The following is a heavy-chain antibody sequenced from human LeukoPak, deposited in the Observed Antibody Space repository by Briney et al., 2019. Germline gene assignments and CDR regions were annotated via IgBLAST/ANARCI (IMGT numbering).Heavy chain of an antibody. CDR3: GKTTTGYSSGRNPAWPVDY. V-gene: IGHV3-23*01. J-gene: IGHJ4*02. Sequence: GGSLRLSCTASGFTFSSYAMYWVRQAPGKGLEWVSGIFGSGGSAHYADSVKGRFTISRDNSQNTVYLQVNSLRTEDTAVYYCGKTTTGYSSGRNPAWPVDYWGQGTLVTVSS. CDR1: GFTFSSYA. CDR2: IFGSGGSA. D-gene: IGHD6-19*01.